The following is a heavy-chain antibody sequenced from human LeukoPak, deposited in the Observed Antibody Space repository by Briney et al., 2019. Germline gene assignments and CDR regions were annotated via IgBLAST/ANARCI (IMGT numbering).Heavy chain of an antibody. CDR3: ARVAYYYDSSGYSPHFDY. Sequence: GGSLRLSCAASGFTFSSYWMSWVRQAPGRGLEWVAHIKQDGSEKYYVDSVKGRFTISRDNAKNSLYLQMNSLRAEDTAVYYCARVAYYYDSSGYSPHFDYWGQGTLVTVSS. CDR1: GFTFSSYW. D-gene: IGHD3-22*01. CDR2: IKQDGSEK. J-gene: IGHJ4*02. V-gene: IGHV3-7*01.